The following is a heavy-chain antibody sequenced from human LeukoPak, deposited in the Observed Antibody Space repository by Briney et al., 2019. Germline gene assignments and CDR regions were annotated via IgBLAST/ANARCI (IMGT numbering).Heavy chain of an antibody. CDR1: GGSISSSSYY. Sequence: SETLSLTCTVSGGSISSSSYYWGWIRQPPGKGLEWIGESKQSGITNYNPALKSRVTISLDTSNNQFSLKLSSVTAADTAVYYCARLGYCSSTSCLHQHWFDPWGPGTLVTVSS. CDR3: ARLGYCSSTSCLHQHWFDP. J-gene: IGHJ5*02. V-gene: IGHV4-39*07. CDR2: SKQSGIT. D-gene: IGHD2-2*01.